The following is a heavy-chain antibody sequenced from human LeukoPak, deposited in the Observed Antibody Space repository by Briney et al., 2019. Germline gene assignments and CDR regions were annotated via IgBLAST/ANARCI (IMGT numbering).Heavy chain of an antibody. CDR3: ARDTAMVVIDKFDY. CDR2: IKSDGST. V-gene: IGHV3-74*01. Sequence: AGGSLRLSCAASGFTFSSYWMHWVRQAPGKGLVWVSRIKSDGSTNYADSVKGRFTISRDNAKNTVSLQMNSLRAEDTAVYYCARDTAMVVIDKFDYWAREPWSPSPQ. J-gene: IGHJ4*02. CDR1: GFTFSSYW. D-gene: IGHD5-18*01.